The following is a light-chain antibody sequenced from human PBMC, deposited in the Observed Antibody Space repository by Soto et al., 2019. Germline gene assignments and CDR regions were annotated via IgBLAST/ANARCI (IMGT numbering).Light chain of an antibody. J-gene: IGKJ1*01. CDR1: QILTSR. V-gene: IGKV1-5*03. CDR2: KAA. Sequence: DIQMTQSPSTLSASVGDRVTITCRASQILTSRLACYQQKPGKAPKLLIYKAASLKSGVPSRFSGSGSGTEFTLTINSLQPDDFATYYCQQYNSYSTFGQGTKVEIK. CDR3: QQYNSYST.